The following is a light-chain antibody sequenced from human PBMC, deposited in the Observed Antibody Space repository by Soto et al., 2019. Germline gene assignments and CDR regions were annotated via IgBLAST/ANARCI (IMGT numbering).Light chain of an antibody. J-gene: IGKJ4*01. Sequence: EIVLTQSPVALSLSPGERATLSCRASQSIVRYLAWYQQKPGQAPRLLIYDESNWATGIPARFSGSGSGTDCTLIISCLEPEDFADYYFQQRSSWALTFGGGTKVEIK. CDR2: DES. CDR3: QQRSSWALT. V-gene: IGKV3-11*01. CDR1: QSIVRY.